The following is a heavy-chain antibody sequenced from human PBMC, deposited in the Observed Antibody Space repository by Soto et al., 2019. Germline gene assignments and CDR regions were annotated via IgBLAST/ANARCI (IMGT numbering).Heavy chain of an antibody. D-gene: IGHD6-13*01. CDR3: AKYPGDIAAAARRDGASIYYYYGMDV. CDR2: ISGSGGST. CDR1: GFTFSSYA. J-gene: IGHJ6*02. V-gene: IGHV3-23*01. Sequence: GGSLRLSCAASGFTFSSYAMSWVRQAPGKGLEWVSAISGSGGSTYYADSVKGRFTISRDNSKNTLYLQMNSLRAEDTAVYYCAKYPGDIAAAARRDGASIYYYYGMDVWDQGTTVTVSS.